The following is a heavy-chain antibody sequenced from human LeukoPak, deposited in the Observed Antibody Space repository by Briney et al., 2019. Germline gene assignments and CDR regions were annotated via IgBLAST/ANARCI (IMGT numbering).Heavy chain of an antibody. CDR1: GITVSTNY. CDR3: ARVRDGDYYDY. V-gene: IGHV3-66*01. J-gene: IGHJ4*02. CDR2: IYSGGST. D-gene: IGHD4-17*01. Sequence: GGSLRLSCAASGITVSTNYMSWVRQAPEKGLEWVSSIYSGGSTYYADSVKGRFTISRDNSKNTLYLQMNSLRADDTAVYYCARVRDGDYYDYWGQGTQVTVSS.